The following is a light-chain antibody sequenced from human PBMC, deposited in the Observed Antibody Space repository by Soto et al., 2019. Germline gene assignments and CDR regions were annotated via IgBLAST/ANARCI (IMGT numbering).Light chain of an antibody. V-gene: IGKV1-5*03. CDR2: KTS. Sequence: DIQMTQSPSTLSASVGDRVTITCRASQSFSTWLAWYQQKPGKAPNLLIYKTSILESGVPSRFSGRGSGTEFTLTISSLQPDDFATYSCQQYNSNPLTFGGGTNVEIK. CDR3: QQYNSNPLT. J-gene: IGKJ4*01. CDR1: QSFSTW.